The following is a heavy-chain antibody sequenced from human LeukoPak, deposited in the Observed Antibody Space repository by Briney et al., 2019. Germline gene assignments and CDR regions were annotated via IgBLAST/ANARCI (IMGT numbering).Heavy chain of an antibody. J-gene: IGHJ4*02. CDR2: MNPNSGNT. CDR3: ARDRSTAMAIFDY. V-gene: IGHV1-8*01. D-gene: IGHD5-18*01. CDR1: GYTFTSYD. Sequence: ASVKVSCKASGYTFTSYDINWVRQATGQGLEWMGWMNPNSGNTGYAQKFQGRVTMTRNTSISTAYMELSSLRSEDTAVYYCARDRSTAMAIFDYWGQGTLVTVSS.